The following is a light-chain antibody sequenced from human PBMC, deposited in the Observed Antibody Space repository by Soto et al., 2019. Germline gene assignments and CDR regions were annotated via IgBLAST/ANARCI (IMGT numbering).Light chain of an antibody. Sequence: QSVLTQPASVSGSPGQSITISCAGTSSDIGGYNYVSWYQQHPGKAPKVMIYEVSNRPSGVSNRFSGSKSGNTASLTISGLQAEDEADSYCSSYPSSSTLYVFGSGTKVTVL. V-gene: IGLV2-14*01. CDR3: SSYPSSSTLYV. CDR1: SSDIGGYNY. CDR2: EVS. J-gene: IGLJ1*01.